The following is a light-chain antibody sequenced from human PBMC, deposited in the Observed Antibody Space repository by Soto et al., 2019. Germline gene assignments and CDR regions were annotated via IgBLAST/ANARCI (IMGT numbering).Light chain of an antibody. J-gene: IGKJ5*01. Sequence: EIVLTQSPATLSLSPGERATLSCRASQSVGSFLAWYQQKPGQAHRLLIYDTSIRATGIPARFSGSGSGTDFTLTISSLEPEDFAVYYCQQRNSWPPTFTFGQGTRLEIK. CDR3: QQRNSWPPTFT. CDR2: DTS. V-gene: IGKV3-11*01. CDR1: QSVGSF.